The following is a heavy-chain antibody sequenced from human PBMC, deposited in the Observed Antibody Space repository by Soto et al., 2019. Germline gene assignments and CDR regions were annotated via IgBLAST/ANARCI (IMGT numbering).Heavy chain of an antibody. D-gene: IGHD3-10*01. J-gene: IGHJ4*01. V-gene: IGHV4-59*01. CDR1: GGSITSYY. CDR3: ARRWSGTDY. Sequence: SETLSLTCTVSGGSITSYYWSWIRQPPGKGLEWIGYIHNSGSTSYNPSLQSRVTISADVSKDQFSLDLRSVTAADTAVYYCARRWSGTDYWGHGTLVTVSS. CDR2: IHNSGST.